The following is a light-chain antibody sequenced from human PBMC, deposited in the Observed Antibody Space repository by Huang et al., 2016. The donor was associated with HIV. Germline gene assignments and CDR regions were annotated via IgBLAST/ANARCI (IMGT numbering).Light chain of an antibody. CDR1: ESLLHSNGYNY. CDR2: SAS. V-gene: IGKV2-28*01. CDR3: MQGLQTRIT. Sequence: DIVMTQSPRSLSVTPGEPASISCRSDESLLHSNGYNYLEWYVQKPGQSPLRLIYSASNRASGVPDRFSGRGSGTDFTRKISRVEADDVGIYYCMQGLQTRITFGQGTRLEIK. J-gene: IGKJ5*01.